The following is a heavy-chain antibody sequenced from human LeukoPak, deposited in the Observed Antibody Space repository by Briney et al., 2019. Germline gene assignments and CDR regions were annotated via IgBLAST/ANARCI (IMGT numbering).Heavy chain of an antibody. Sequence: ATVKVSCKASGYTFTGYYMHWVRQAPGQGLEWMGWINPNSGGTNYAQKFQGRVTMTRDTSISTAYMELSRLRSDDTAVYYCARSMAARLAFDYWGQGTLVTVSS. V-gene: IGHV1-2*02. CDR2: INPNSGGT. CDR3: ARSMAARLAFDY. J-gene: IGHJ4*02. D-gene: IGHD6-6*01. CDR1: GYTFTGYY.